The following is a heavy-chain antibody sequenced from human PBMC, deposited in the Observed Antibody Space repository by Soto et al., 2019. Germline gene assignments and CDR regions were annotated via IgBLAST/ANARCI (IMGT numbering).Heavy chain of an antibody. Sequence: EVQLVESGGGLVQPGGSLRLSCAASGFTFSDHYMDWVRQAPGKGLEWIGRSRNKADSYMTHYAASVKGRFTISRDGSKNSLYLQMNSLKTEDTAGYYCARSMGGEVCSWCQGTLVTVSS. CDR2: SRNKADSYMT. V-gene: IGHV3-72*01. J-gene: IGHJ5*02. CDR3: ARSMGGEVCS. D-gene: IGHD3-16*01. CDR1: GFTFSDHY.